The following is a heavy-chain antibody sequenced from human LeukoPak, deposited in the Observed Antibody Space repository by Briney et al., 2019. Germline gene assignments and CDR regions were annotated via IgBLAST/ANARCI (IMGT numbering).Heavy chain of an antibody. CDR3: ARDLSYSSGSTFDF. D-gene: IGHD6-19*01. CDR1: GFTFSSYW. Sequence: GGSLRLSCAASGFTFSSYWMSWVRQAPGKGLEWVANIKQDGSEKYYVDSVKGRFTISRDNAKNSLYLQMNSLRAEDTAVYYCARDLSYSSGSTFDFWGQGILVTVSS. CDR2: IKQDGSEK. J-gene: IGHJ4*02. V-gene: IGHV3-7*01.